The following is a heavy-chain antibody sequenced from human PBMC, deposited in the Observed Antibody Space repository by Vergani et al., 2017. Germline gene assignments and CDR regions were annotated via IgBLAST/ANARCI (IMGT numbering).Heavy chain of an antibody. Sequence: QVQLQESGPGLVKPSETLSLTCTVSGYSISSGYYWGWIRQPPGKGLEWIGSIYHSGSTYYNPSLKSRVTISVDTSKNQFSLKLSSVTAADTAVYYCARVSYGDYVGYWGQGTLVTVSS. J-gene: IGHJ4*02. CDR1: GYSISSGYY. D-gene: IGHD4-17*01. CDR2: IYHSGST. CDR3: ARVSYGDYVGY. V-gene: IGHV4-38-2*02.